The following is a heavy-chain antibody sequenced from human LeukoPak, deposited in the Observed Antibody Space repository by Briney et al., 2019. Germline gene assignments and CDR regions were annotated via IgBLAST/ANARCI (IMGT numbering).Heavy chain of an antibody. Sequence: ASVKVSCKASGYTFTSYDINWVRQATGQGLEWMGWMNPNSGNTGYAQKFQGRVTMTRNTSISTAYMELSSLRSEDTAVYYWARGGYDYVWGSYRYIWGWFDPWGQGTLVTVSS. D-gene: IGHD3-16*02. J-gene: IGHJ5*02. CDR2: MNPNSGNT. CDR3: ARGGYDYVWGSYRYIWGWFDP. CDR1: GYTFTSYD. V-gene: IGHV1-8*01.